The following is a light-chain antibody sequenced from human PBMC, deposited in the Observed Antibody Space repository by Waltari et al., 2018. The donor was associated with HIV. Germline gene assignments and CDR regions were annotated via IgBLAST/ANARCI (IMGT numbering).Light chain of an antibody. V-gene: IGKV1D-16*01. CDR1: QDISSW. CDR2: AAS. CDR3: QQYKSFPLT. J-gene: IGKJ4*01. Sequence: DIQMTQSPSSLYASEGKSATITCRASQDISSWVAWYQRKPEKAPQSLIYAASNLQSGVPSRFSGSGSGTNFTLVISNLQPEDFATYYCQQYKSFPLTFGGGTKVEI.